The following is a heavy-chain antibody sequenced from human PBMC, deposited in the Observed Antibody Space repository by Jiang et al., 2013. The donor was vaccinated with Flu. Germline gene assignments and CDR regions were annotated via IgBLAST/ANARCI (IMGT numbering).Heavy chain of an antibody. J-gene: IGHJ4*02. CDR1: GGSVSSGSYY. V-gene: IGHV4-61*01. CDR3: ARRRVDYSNYNFD. CDR2: IYYSGST. D-gene: IGHD4-11*01. Sequence: GPGLVKPSETLSLTCTVSGGSVSSGSYYWSWIRQPPGKGLEWIGYIYYSGSTNYNPSLKSRVTISVDTSKNQFSLKLSSVTAADTAVYYCARRRVDYSNYNFDWGQGTLVTVSS.